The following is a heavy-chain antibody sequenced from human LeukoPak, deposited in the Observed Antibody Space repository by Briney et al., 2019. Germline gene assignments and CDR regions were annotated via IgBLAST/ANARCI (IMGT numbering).Heavy chain of an antibody. CDR2: IKQDGSXX. V-gene: IGHV3-7*03. CDR1: GFTXSXYW. J-gene: IGHJ6*02. D-gene: IGHD2-15*01. Sequence: PGGSLRLSCAASGFTXSXYWMSWVRQAPGKGLXXXXXIKQDGSXXXXXXXXXXXXXXXXDXXXNSLYLRMNSLSAEDTAVYYCARDPRTPYYYYGMDVWGQGTTVTVSS. CDR3: ARDPRTPYYYYGMDV.